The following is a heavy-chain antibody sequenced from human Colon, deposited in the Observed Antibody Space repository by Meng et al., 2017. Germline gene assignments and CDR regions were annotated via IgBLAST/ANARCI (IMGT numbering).Heavy chain of an antibody. J-gene: IGHJ6*02. CDR1: GFAFSNYG. D-gene: IGHD1-14*01. CDR3: ARGNRGYFYGMDV. Sequence: GESLKISCSASGFAFSNYGLHWVRQAPGKGLEWVAVIWYDGTKKSYADSVKGRFTISRDNSKSTFYLQMNSLSAEDTAIYYCARGNRGYFYGMDVWGQGTTVTVSS. CDR2: IWYDGTKK. V-gene: IGHV3-33*01.